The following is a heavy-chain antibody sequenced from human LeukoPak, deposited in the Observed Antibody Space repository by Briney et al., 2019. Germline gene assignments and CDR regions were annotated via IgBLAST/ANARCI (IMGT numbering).Heavy chain of an antibody. Sequence: GGSLRLSCAASGFTFSDHYMDWVRQAAGKGLEWVGRIRNKANSYTTEYAASVKGRFTISGDDSKNSLYLQMNSLKTEDTAVYYCAQSGSYAAFDYWGQGTLVTVSS. V-gene: IGHV3-72*01. CDR1: GFTFSDHY. J-gene: IGHJ4*02. CDR3: AQSGSYAAFDY. D-gene: IGHD3-16*01. CDR2: IRNKANSYTT.